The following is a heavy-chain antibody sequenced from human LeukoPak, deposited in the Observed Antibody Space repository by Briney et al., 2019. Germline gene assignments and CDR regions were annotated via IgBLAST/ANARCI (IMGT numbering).Heavy chain of an antibody. D-gene: IGHD3-3*01. V-gene: IGHV3-74*01. J-gene: IGHJ4*02. CDR3: ARGDRVVDFGVAVDY. CDR2: INSDGSST. Sequence: GGSLRLSCAASGFTFSSYWMHWVRQAPGKGLVWVSRINSDGSSTSYADSVKGRFTISRDNAKNTLYLQMNSLRAEDTAVYYCARGDRVVDFGVAVDYWGQGTLVTVSS. CDR1: GFTFSSYW.